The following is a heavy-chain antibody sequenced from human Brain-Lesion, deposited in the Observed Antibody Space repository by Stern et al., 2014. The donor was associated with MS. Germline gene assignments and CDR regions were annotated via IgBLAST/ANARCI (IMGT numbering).Heavy chain of an antibody. Sequence: QVQLQESGPGLVKPSQTLSLTCTVSGGSISSGDNYWSWIRQPPGKGPEWIGYIHYSGGTYFNPSLKSRATISADTSKNQFSLKLNSMTAADTAVYYCARVPDYGDAFFDYCGQGILVTVSS. J-gene: IGHJ4*02. CDR1: GGSISSGDNY. CDR2: IHYSGGT. D-gene: IGHD4-17*01. V-gene: IGHV4-30-4*01. CDR3: ARVPDYGDAFFDY.